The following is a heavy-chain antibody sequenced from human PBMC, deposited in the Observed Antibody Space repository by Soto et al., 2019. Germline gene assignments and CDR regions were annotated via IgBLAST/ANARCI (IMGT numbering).Heavy chain of an antibody. CDR2: FDPKDGET. CDR1: GYTLTELS. D-gene: IGHD3-22*01. Sequence: ASVKVSCKVSGYTLTELSMHWVRQAPGKGLEWMGGFDPKDGETIYAQKFQGRVTITADESTSTAYMELSSLRSEDTAVYYCARVPYTEIYYYDSSGYEGSWFDPWGQGTLVTVSS. CDR3: ARVPYTEIYYYDSSGYEGSWFDP. V-gene: IGHV1-24*01. J-gene: IGHJ5*02.